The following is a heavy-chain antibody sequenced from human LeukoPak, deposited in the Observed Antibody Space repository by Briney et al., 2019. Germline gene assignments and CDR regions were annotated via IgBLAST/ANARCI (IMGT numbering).Heavy chain of an antibody. Sequence: GGSLRLSCTASGFTFSNHAMTWVRQAPAPGLELVSALTGGGGSTYYSDSEKGRFIIPRDNALNPLYLQMNRLRADDTAKYFCAKLASLCTSTSCVRGGFDFWGQGTLLTVSS. CDR3: AKLASLCTSTSCVRGGFDF. D-gene: IGHD2-2*01. V-gene: IGHV3-23*01. CDR1: GFTFSNHA. CDR2: LTGGGGST. J-gene: IGHJ4*02.